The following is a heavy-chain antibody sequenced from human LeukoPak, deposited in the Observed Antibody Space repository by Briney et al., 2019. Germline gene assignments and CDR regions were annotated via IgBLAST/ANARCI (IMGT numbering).Heavy chain of an antibody. CDR1: RFTFSTYG. D-gene: IGHD5-12*01. V-gene: IGHV3-30*03. Sequence: PGRSLRLSCAASRFTFSTYGMHWVRRAPGKGLEWVALISDDGINKYYADSVKGRFTISRDNSKNTLYLQMSSLRAEDTAVYYCAREQRGYDCYYWGQGTLVTVSS. CDR2: ISDDGINK. CDR3: AREQRGYDCYY. J-gene: IGHJ4*02.